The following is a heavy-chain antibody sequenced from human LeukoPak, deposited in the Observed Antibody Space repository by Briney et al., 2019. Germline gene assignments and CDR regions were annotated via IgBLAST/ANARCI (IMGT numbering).Heavy chain of an antibody. CDR3: ARGRATGRSGGDY. Sequence: GGSLRLSCAASGFTFSSCSMNWVRQAPGKGLEWVSYISSGSSSIYYADSVKGRFTISRDNAENSLYLQMNSLRDEDTAVYYCARGRATGRSGGDYWGQGTLATVSS. V-gene: IGHV3-48*02. CDR1: GFTFSSCS. J-gene: IGHJ4*02. D-gene: IGHD3-9*01. CDR2: ISSGSSSI.